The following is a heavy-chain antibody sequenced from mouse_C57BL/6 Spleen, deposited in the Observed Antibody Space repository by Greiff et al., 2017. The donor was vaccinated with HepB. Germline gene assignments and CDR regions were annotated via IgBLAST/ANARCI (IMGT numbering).Heavy chain of an antibody. CDR3: AREGGDYDGYYYAMDY. D-gene: IGHD2-4*01. Sequence: EVHLVESGPGLVKPSQSLSLTCSVTGYSITSGYYWNWIRQFPGNKLEWMGYISYDGSNNYNPSLKNRISITRDTSKNQFFLKLNSVTTEDTATYYCAREGGDYDGYYYAMDYWGQGTSVTVSS. CDR1: GYSITSGYY. CDR2: ISYDGSN. V-gene: IGHV3-6*01. J-gene: IGHJ4*01.